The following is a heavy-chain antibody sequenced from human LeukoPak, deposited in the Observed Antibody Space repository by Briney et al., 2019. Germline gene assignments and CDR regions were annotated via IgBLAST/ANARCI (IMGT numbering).Heavy chain of an antibody. Sequence: GESLKFSCKGSGYSFTNFWIGWVRPMPGKGLEWMGIIYPGDSDTRYSPSVQGQVTISADKSISTTYLQWSSLQASDTAMYYSARALSNGYYSGYWGQGTLVTVSS. J-gene: IGHJ4*02. V-gene: IGHV5-51*01. CDR2: IYPGDSDT. CDR1: GYSFTNFW. CDR3: ARALSNGYYSGY. D-gene: IGHD3-22*01.